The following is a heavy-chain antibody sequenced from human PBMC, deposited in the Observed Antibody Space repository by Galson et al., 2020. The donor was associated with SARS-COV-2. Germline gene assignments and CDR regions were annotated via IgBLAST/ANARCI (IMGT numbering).Heavy chain of an antibody. CDR2: ITWNSGSI. CDR3: AKSQIGFLSYGDYFDY. Sequence: GGSLRLSCAASGFTFDDYAMHWVRQAPGKGLEWVSGITWNSGSIAYADSVKGRFTISRDNGKNSLYLQMNSLRGEDTALYYCAKSQIGFLSYGDYFDYWGQGTLVTVSS. V-gene: IGHV3-9*01. CDR1: GFTFDDYA. D-gene: IGHD1-26*01. J-gene: IGHJ4*02.